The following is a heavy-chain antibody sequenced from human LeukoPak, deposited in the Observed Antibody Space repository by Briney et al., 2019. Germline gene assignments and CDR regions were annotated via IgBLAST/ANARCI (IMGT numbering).Heavy chain of an antibody. V-gene: IGHV3-23*01. D-gene: IGHD3-22*01. Sequence: PGGSLRLSCAASGFTFTSCAMSWVRQAPGKGLEWVSSISGSGDITYYADSVKGRFTISRDNSKNTLYLQMNSLRAEDTAVYYCAKEGYDSSGWEIDYWGQGTLVIVSS. CDR2: ISGSGDIT. CDR1: GFTFTSCA. CDR3: AKEGYDSSGWEIDY. J-gene: IGHJ4*02.